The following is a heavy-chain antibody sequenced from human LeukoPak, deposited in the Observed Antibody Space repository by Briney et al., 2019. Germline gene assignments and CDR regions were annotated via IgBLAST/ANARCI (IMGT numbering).Heavy chain of an antibody. J-gene: IGHJ6*03. V-gene: IGHV3-11*01. Sequence: GGSLRLSCAASGFTFSDYYMSWIRQAPGKGLEWVSYISSSGSTIYYADSVRGRFTISRDNAKNSLYLQMNSLRAEDTAVYYCARGRGQQLGHFYYYYYMDVWGKGTTVTVSS. CDR3: ARGRGQQLGHFYYYYYMDV. D-gene: IGHD6-13*01. CDR2: ISSSGSTI. CDR1: GFTFSDYY.